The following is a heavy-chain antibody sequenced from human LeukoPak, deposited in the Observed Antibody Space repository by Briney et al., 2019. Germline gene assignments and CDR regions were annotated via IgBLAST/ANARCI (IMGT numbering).Heavy chain of an antibody. CDR3: AKEGQYYDSSGYIDY. V-gene: IGHV3-23*01. Sequence: GGSLRLSCAASGFTFSSYAMSWVRQAPGKGLGWVSAISGSGGSTYYADSVKGRFTISRDNSKNTLYLQMNSLRAEDTAVYYCAKEGQYYDSSGYIDYWGQGTLVTVSS. D-gene: IGHD3-22*01. CDR2: ISGSGGST. J-gene: IGHJ4*02. CDR1: GFTFSSYA.